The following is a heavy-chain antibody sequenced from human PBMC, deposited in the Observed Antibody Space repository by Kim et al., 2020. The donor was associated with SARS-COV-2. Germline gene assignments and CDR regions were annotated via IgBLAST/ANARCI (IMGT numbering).Heavy chain of an antibody. V-gene: IGHV3-11*06. D-gene: IGHD1-26*01. CDR3: ARGVTDSGSYYAFDI. CDR2: ISSSSSYT. Sequence: GGSLRLSCAASGFTFSDYYMSWIRQAPGKGLEWVSYISSSSSYTNYADSVKGRFTISRDNAKNSLYLQMNSLRAEDTAVYYCARGVTDSGSYYAFDIWGQGTMVTVSS. CDR1: GFTFSDYY. J-gene: IGHJ3*02.